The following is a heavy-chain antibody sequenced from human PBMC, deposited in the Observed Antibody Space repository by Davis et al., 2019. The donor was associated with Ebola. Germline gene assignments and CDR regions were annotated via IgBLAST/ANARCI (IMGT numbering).Heavy chain of an antibody. Sequence: SLKISCAASGFTFSSYAMHWVRQAPGKGLEWVAAISYDGSNKYYADSVKGRFTISRDNSKNTLYLQMNSLRAEDTAVYYCARNHLGDYALYYYYYYDMDVWGKGTTVTVSS. V-gene: IGHV3-30-3*01. CDR1: GFTFSSYA. J-gene: IGHJ6*04. CDR3: ARNHLGDYALYYYYYYDMDV. D-gene: IGHD4-17*01. CDR2: ISYDGSNK.